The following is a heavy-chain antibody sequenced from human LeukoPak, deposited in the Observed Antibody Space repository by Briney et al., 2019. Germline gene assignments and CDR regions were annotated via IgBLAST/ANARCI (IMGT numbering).Heavy chain of an antibody. CDR2: IYYSGTT. CDR3: ARDRYGDYVADY. Sequence: SETLSLTCTVSVGSVSGYFWSWIRQPPGQGLEWIGCIYYSGTTDYNPSLRSRVTLSVDTSKNQFSLKLTSVTAADTAVYYCARDRYGDYVADYWGQGTLVTVSS. D-gene: IGHD4-17*01. V-gene: IGHV4-59*02. J-gene: IGHJ4*02. CDR1: VGSVSGYF.